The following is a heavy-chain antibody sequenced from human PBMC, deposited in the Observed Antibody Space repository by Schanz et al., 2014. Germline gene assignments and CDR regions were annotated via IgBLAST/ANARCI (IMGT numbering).Heavy chain of an antibody. V-gene: IGHV3-23*01. D-gene: IGHD3-10*01. CDR3: TADLWFGAVWGVW. Sequence: EVQLLESGGGLVQPGGSLRLSCLASGFAFSSYGMNWLRQAPGKGLEWVSVIGVDGTTTYYADSVKGRFTISRDNSKNSLYLQMNGRSPKAAAVYSSTADLWFGAVWGVWWGQGTLVTVSS. CDR2: IGVDGTTT. J-gene: IGHJ4*02. CDR1: GFAFSSYG.